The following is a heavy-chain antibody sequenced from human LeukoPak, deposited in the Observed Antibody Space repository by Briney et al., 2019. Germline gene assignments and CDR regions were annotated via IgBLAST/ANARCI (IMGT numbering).Heavy chain of an antibody. D-gene: IGHD4-23*01. Sequence: ASVKVSCKASGYTFTSYDINWVRQATGQGLEWMGWMNPNSGNTGYAQKFQGRVTITRDTSISTVYVELSSLRSEDTAVYYCARDCGGKSGWFDPWGQGTLVTVSS. CDR3: ARDCGGKSGWFDP. CDR1: GYTFTSYD. CDR2: MNPNSGNT. V-gene: IGHV1-8*03. J-gene: IGHJ5*02.